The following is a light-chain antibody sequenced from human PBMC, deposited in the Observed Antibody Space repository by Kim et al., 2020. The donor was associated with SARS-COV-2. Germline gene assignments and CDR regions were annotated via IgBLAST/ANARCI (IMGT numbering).Light chain of an antibody. CDR2: SAS. J-gene: IGKJ1*01. CDR1: QSVTSDY. Sequence: LSPEDKATPSCGASQSVTSDYLAWYQQKPGRAPGVLIYSASNGATGIPDRFSGSGSGTDFTLTISRLGPEDFAVYYCQRSATSRTFGQGTKVDIK. CDR3: QRSATSRT. V-gene: IGKV3-20*01.